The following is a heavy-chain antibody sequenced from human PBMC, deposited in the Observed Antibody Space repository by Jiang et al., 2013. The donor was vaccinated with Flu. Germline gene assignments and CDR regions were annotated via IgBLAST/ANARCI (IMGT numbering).Heavy chain of an antibody. J-gene: IGHJ4*02. Sequence: VQLLESGGGLVKPGGSLRLSCAASGFTFSDYYMSWIRQAPGKGLEWISYITVTGVTKYYADSVKGRFTISRDNAKNSLFLQMNSLRADEDTAIYYCARGVLVPAADYWGQ. D-gene: IGHD2-2*01. CDR3: ARGVLVPAADY. V-gene: IGHV3-11*01. CDR1: GFTFSDYY. CDR2: ITVTGVTK.